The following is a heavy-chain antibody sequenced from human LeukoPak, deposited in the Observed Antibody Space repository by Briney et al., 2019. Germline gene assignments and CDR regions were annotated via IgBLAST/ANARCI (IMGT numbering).Heavy chain of an antibody. Sequence: SQTLSLTCAISGDSVSSNSAAWNWIGQSPSRGLEWLGRTYYRSKWYNDYAVSVKSRITINPDTSKNQFSLKLSSVTAADTAVYYCARARSGKWGFDYWGQGTLVTVSS. CDR2: TYYRSKWYN. CDR1: GDSVSSNSAA. V-gene: IGHV6-1*01. D-gene: IGHD1-26*01. J-gene: IGHJ4*02. CDR3: ARARSGKWGFDY.